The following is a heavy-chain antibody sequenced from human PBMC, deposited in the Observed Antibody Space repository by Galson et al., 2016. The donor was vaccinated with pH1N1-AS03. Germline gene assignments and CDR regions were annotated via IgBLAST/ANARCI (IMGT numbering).Heavy chain of an antibody. CDR3: TKDLPTRYGMDV. CDR1: GFTFSSFG. Sequence: SLGLSCAASGFTFSSFGLHWVRQAPGKGLDWVAHISPDGSKIYYADSVRGRFTISRDNFKSTLYLQLNSLRGEDTAVYYCTKDLPTRYGMDVWGQGTTVTVSS. CDR2: ISPDGSKI. V-gene: IGHV3-30*18. J-gene: IGHJ6*02.